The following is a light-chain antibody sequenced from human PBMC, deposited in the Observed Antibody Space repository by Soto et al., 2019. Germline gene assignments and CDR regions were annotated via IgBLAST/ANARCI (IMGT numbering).Light chain of an antibody. V-gene: IGLV2-23*02. CDR3: CSYAGAYTGV. Sequence: QSALTQPASVSGSPGQSITFSCTGNSSNVGNYILVSWYQQHPGKAPKLIISEVTKRPSGVSARFSGSKSGNTASLTISGLQAEDEADYYCCSYAGAYTGVFGGGTQLTVL. J-gene: IGLJ3*02. CDR1: SSNVGNYIL. CDR2: EVT.